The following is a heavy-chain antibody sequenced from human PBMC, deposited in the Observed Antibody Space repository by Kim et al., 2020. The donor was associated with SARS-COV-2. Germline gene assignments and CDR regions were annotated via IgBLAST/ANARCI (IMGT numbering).Heavy chain of an antibody. CDR1: GFTFDDYA. J-gene: IGHJ4*02. CDR3: AKGQQLGVDY. V-gene: IGHV3-9*01. CDR2: ISWNSGSI. D-gene: IGHD6-13*01. Sequence: GGSLRLSCAVSGFTFDDYAMHWVRQAPGKGLEWVSGISWNSGSIGYADSVKGRFTISRDNAKNSLYLQMNSLRAEDTALYYCAKGQQLGVDYWGQGTLVTVSS.